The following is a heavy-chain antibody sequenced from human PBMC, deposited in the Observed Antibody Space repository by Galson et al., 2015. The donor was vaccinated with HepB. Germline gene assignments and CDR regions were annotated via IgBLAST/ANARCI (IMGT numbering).Heavy chain of an antibody. CDR2: IWKDRSDT. V-gene: IGHV3-33*02. D-gene: IGHD3-3*01. CDR1: GFVFRNHG. CDR3: AREMNVEWLQFWGGWLDS. J-gene: IGHJ5*01. Sequence: SLRLSCADSGFVFRNHGMQWVRQAPGKGLEWVALIWKDRSDTYYSDSVKGRFTISRDDSTNTLFLQMNSLRGEDTAIYYCAREMNVEWLQFWGGWLDSWDQGTPVTVSS.